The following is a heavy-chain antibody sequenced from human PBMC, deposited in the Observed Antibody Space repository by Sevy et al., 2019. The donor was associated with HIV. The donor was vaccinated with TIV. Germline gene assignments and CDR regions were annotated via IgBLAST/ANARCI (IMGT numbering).Heavy chain of an antibody. V-gene: IGHV3-7*01. CDR2: IKQDGSQR. Sequence: GGSLRLSCAASEFNFGIYWMSWFRQAPGKGLEYVANIKQDGSQRYYVDSVRGRFTISRDNAENSLFLEMNSLRDEDTAVYYCASQAPYFDNWGPGTQVTVSS. CDR1: EFNFGIYW. D-gene: IGHD6-6*01. CDR3: ASQAPYFDN. J-gene: IGHJ4*02.